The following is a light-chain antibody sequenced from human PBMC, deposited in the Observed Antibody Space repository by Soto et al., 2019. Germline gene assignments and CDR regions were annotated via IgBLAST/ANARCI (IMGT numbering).Light chain of an antibody. Sequence: IQLTQSPSSPSASVGDRVTITCRASPAIASFLAWYQQKPGTAPKLLIYGASTLQSGVPSRFSGSRSGTDYTLTIASLQPEDFATYYCQQLNGSPWTFGQGTKVDIK. CDR3: QQLNGSPWT. J-gene: IGKJ1*01. CDR1: PAIASF. V-gene: IGKV1-9*01. CDR2: GAS.